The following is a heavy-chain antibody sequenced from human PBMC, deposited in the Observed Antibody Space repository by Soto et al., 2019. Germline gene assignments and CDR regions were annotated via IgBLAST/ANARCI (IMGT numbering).Heavy chain of an antibody. Sequence: EVQLVESGGGLVQPGGSLKLSCAASGFTVSGSAVHWVRQASGKGLEWVGRIRSRTNSYATAYAASVKGRFTISRDDSKKTAYLQMNSLKTEDTAVYYCTSHLGGLSFPRAFDIWGKGTMVTVSS. V-gene: IGHV3-73*01. J-gene: IGHJ3*02. D-gene: IGHD3-16*02. CDR3: TSHLGGLSFPRAFDI. CDR2: IRSRTNSYAT. CDR1: GFTVSGSA.